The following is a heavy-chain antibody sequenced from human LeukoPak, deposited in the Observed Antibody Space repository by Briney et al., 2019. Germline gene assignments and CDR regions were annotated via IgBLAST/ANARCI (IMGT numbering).Heavy chain of an antibody. V-gene: IGHV4-39*07. Sequence: SETLSLTCTVSGGSISSSSYYWGWIRQPPGKGLEWIGSIYYSGSTYYNPSLKSRVTISVDTSKNQFSLKLSSVTAADTAVYYCARERFIVVVPAAKGKRGTWFDPWGQGTLVTVSS. CDR1: GGSISSSSYY. D-gene: IGHD2-2*01. CDR3: ARERFIVVVPAAKGKRGTWFDP. CDR2: IYYSGST. J-gene: IGHJ5*02.